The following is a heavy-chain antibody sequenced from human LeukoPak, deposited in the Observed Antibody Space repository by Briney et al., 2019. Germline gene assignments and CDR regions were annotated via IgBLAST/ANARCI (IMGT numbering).Heavy chain of an antibody. CDR2: IKSKTDGGTT. Sequence: GGSLRLSCAASGFTFGNAWMSWVRQAPGKGLEWVDRIKSKTDGGTTDYAAPVKGRFTISRDDSKNTLYLQMNSLKTEDTAVYYCTTSGPFDIWGQGTRATVSS. J-gene: IGHJ3*02. V-gene: IGHV3-15*01. CDR3: TTSGPFDI. D-gene: IGHD6-25*01. CDR1: GFTFGNAW.